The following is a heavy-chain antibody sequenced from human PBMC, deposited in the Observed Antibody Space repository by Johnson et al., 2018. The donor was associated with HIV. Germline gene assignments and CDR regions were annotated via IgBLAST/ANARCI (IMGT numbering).Heavy chain of an antibody. D-gene: IGHD1-1*01. CDR1: GFSFGSYA. Sequence: QVQLVESGGGVVQPGGSLRLSCVASGFSFGSYAMHWARQAPGKGLEWVAVIWYDGTTKYYGDSVKGRFTISRDNSKNTLYLQMNSLRAEATAVYYCARPRGVQAGLGAFDIWGQGTMVTVSS. J-gene: IGHJ3*02. CDR3: ARPRGVQAGLGAFDI. V-gene: IGHV3-33*01. CDR2: IWYDGTTK.